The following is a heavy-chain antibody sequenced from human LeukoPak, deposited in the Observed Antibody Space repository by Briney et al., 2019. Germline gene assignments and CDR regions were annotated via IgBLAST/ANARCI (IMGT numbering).Heavy chain of an antibody. CDR1: GFSVTSNH. CDR2: IYTGGTT. J-gene: IGHJ4*02. V-gene: IGHV3-66*01. D-gene: IGHD6-6*01. CDR3: ARDSSSYYFDY. Sequence: PEGSLRLSCAASGFSVTSNHMNWVRQAPGKGLEWVSIIYTGGTTHYADSLNDRFTISRDDSINTLYLQMNSLRAEDTAVYYCARDSSSYYFDYWGQGTLVTVSS.